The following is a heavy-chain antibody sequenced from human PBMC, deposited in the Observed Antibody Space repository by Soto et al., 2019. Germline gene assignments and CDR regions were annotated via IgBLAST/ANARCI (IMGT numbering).Heavy chain of an antibody. Sequence: SVKVSCKASGGTFSSYRINWVRQAPGQGLEWVGGIVPIYRTADYAQKFQGRVTITADESARTSYMGLRSLKSQDTAVYYCVRDSGAKLSSSWGQGTLVTVS. D-gene: IGHD6-13*01. J-gene: IGHJ4*02. V-gene: IGHV1-69*13. CDR3: VRDSGAKLSSS. CDR2: IVPIYRTA. CDR1: GGTFSSYR.